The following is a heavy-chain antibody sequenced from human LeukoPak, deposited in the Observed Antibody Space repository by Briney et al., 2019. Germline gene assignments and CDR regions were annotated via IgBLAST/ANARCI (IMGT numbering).Heavy chain of an antibody. J-gene: IGHJ4*02. D-gene: IGHD3-3*01. CDR3: ARRGGVVLDY. V-gene: IGHV4-59*08. CDR2: IYYSGSA. Sequence: TSETLSLTCTVSGGSISSYYWSWIRQPPGKGLEWIGYIYYSGSANYNPSLKSRVTISVDTSKNQFSLKLNSVTAADTAVYYCARRGGVVLDYWGQGTLVTVSS. CDR1: GGSISSYY.